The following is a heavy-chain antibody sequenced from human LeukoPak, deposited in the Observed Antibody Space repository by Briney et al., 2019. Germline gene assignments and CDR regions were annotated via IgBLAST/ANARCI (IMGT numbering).Heavy chain of an antibody. J-gene: IGHJ4*02. Sequence: SETLSLTCAVSGYSISSGYYWGWIRQPPGKGLEWIGSIYHSGSTYYNPSLKSRVTISMDTSKNQFSLKLSSVTAADTAVYYCAGPVGAAPYYFDYWGQGTLVTVSS. CDR1: GYSISSGYY. D-gene: IGHD1-26*01. CDR2: IYHSGST. V-gene: IGHV4-38-2*01. CDR3: AGPVGAAPYYFDY.